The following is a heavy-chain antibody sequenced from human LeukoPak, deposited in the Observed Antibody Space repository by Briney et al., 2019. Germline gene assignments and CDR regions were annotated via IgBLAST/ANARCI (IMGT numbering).Heavy chain of an antibody. CDR2: ISAYNGNT. CDR1: GYTFTSYG. CDR3: ARASDYYYMDV. V-gene: IGHV1-18*01. J-gene: IGHJ6*03. Sequence: GASEKVSCKASGYTFTSYGISWVRQAPGQELEWMGWISAYNGNTNYAQKLQGRVTMTTDTSTSTAYMELRSLRSDDTAVYYCARASDYYYMDVWGKGTPVTVSS.